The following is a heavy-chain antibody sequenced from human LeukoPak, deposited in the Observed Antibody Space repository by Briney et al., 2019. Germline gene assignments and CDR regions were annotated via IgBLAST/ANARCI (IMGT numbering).Heavy chain of an antibody. CDR1: GGSFSGYY. D-gene: IGHD6-19*01. J-gene: IGHJ4*02. V-gene: IGHV4-34*01. CDR2: IYYSGST. CDR3: ASLVSIAVAPSFDY. Sequence: SETLSLTCAVYGGSFSGYYWSWIRQPPGKGLEWIGIIYYSGSTYYNPSLKSRVTISIDTSKNQFSLKLSSVTAADTAVYYCASLVSIAVAPSFDYWGQGTLVTVSS.